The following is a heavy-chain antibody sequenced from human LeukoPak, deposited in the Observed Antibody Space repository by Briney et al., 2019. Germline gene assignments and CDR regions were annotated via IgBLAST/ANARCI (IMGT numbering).Heavy chain of an antibody. Sequence: GGSLRLSCAASGFTFSSYEMNWVHQAPGKGPEWVSYISSSGSTIYYADSVKGRFTISRDNAKNSLYLQMNSLRAEDTAVYYCAPIGDLFDYWGQGTLVTVSS. CDR3: APIGDLFDY. J-gene: IGHJ4*02. V-gene: IGHV3-48*03. CDR2: ISSSGSTI. D-gene: IGHD3-16*01. CDR1: GFTFSSYE.